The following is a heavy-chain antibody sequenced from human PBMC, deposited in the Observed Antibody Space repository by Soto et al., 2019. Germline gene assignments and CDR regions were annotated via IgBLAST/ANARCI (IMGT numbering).Heavy chain of an antibody. D-gene: IGHD5-18*01. Sequence: SVKVSCQASGYTFTSYGISWVREAPVQGLEWMGWISVDDGDTNYAQNFQGRVTMSTDTSTSTAYMEMRSLRSDDTAVYYCARDQVAKWAPGSAMVNYYYGMDAWGQGTTVTVSS. CDR1: GYTFTSYG. J-gene: IGHJ6*02. CDR3: ARDQVAKWAPGSAMVNYYYGMDA. CDR2: ISVDDGDT. V-gene: IGHV1-18*04.